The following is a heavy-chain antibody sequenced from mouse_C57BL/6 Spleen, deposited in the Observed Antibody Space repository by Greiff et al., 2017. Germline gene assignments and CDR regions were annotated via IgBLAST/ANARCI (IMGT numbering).Heavy chain of an antibody. J-gene: IGHJ4*01. V-gene: IGHV1-81*01. Sequence: LMESGAELARPGASVKLSCKASGYTFTSYGISWVTQRTGQGLEWIGEIYSRSGNTYYNEKFKGKATLTADKSSSTAYMELRSVTSEDSAVSFCAREYDYDGYAMDYWGQGTSVTVSS. CDR3: AREYDYDGYAMDY. D-gene: IGHD2-4*01. CDR1: GYTFTSYG. CDR2: IYSRSGNT.